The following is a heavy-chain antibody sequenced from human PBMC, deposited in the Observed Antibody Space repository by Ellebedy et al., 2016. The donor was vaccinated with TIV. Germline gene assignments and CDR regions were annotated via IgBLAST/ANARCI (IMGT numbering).Heavy chain of an antibody. CDR3: ASPLSPKRLYSGLDV. CDR1: Y. V-gene: IGHV1-46*01. Sequence: YIHWVRQAPGEGLQWMGIINPDGSVATYARKFQGRVTMTRDTSTNTVYMELRSLRSDDTAVYFCASPLSPKRLYSGLDVWGQGTTVIVSS. CDR2: INPDGSVA. D-gene: IGHD2-21*01. J-gene: IGHJ6*02.